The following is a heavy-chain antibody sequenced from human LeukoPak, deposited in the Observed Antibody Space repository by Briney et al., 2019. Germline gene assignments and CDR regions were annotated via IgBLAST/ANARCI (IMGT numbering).Heavy chain of an antibody. CDR2: INPNSGGT. CDR3: ARVGQWLVQGLAFDI. J-gene: IGHJ3*02. D-gene: IGHD6-19*01. V-gene: IGHV1-2*02. Sequence: GASVKVSCKASGYTFTGYYMHWVRQAPGQGLEWMGWINPNSGGTSYAQKFQGRVTMTRDTSISTAYMELSRLRSDDTAVYYCARVGQWLVQGLAFDIWGQGTMVTVSS. CDR1: GYTFTGYY.